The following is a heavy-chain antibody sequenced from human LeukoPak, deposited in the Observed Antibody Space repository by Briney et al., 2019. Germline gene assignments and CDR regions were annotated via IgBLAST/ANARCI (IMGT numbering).Heavy chain of an antibody. J-gene: IGHJ3*02. V-gene: IGHV4-61*02. CDR3: ARDRGGIVGDTNAFDI. Sequence: SETLSLTCTVSRGSISSGNYYWSWVRQPAGKGLQWIGRLHTSGSTNYNPSLGSRVTISVDTSENQFSLKLRSMSAADTAVYYCARDRGGIVGDTNAFDIWGQGTMVTVSS. CDR1: RGSISSGNYY. D-gene: IGHD1-26*01. CDR2: LHTSGST.